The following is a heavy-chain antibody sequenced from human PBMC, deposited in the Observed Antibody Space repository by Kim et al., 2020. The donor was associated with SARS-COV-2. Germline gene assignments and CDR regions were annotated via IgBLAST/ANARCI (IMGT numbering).Heavy chain of an antibody. CDR1: GFTFSYYS. Sequence: GGSLRLSCAASGFTFSYYSMGWVRQAPGKGLEWVSALSSRGDSTLYGYAVKGRGTISRDNSKNTLYLQLNSLRAEDTAAYDCAKGFYVSGSYPRECDYWG. V-gene: IGHV3-23*01. J-gene: IGHJ4*01. D-gene: IGHD3-10*01. CDR3: AKGFYVSGSYPRECDY. CDR2: LSSRGDST.